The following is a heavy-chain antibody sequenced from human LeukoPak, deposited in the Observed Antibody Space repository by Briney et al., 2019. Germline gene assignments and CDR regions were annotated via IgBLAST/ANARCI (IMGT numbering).Heavy chain of an antibody. J-gene: IGHJ3*02. V-gene: IGHV3-74*01. CDR1: GFTFSSYW. CDR3: ARPYYYDSSRVFDI. CDR2: INGDGSNA. D-gene: IGHD3-22*01. Sequence: GVSLRLSCAASGFTFSSYWMHWVRQAPGKGLVWVSHINGDGSNANYADSVKGRFTISRDNAKNTLYLQMNSLRAEDTALYYCARPYYYDSSRVFDIWGQGTMVTVSS.